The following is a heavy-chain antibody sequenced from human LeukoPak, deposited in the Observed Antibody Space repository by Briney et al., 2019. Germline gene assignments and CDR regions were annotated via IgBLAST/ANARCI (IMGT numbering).Heavy chain of an antibody. CDR2: IIPILYIS. V-gene: IGHV1-69*04. J-gene: IGHJ1*01. Sequence: SVKVSCKASGGTFSNYGISWVRQAPGQGLEWMGRIIPILYISNYAQKFQGRVTITADKSTSTAYMELSSLRSEDTAVYYCARSAGKEMYFQHWGQGTLVTVSS. CDR3: ARSAGKEMYFQH. CDR1: GGTFSNYG.